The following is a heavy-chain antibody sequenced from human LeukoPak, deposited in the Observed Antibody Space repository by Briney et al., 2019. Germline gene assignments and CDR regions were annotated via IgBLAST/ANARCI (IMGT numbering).Heavy chain of an antibody. CDR2: INHSGST. J-gene: IGHJ4*02. Sequence: SETLSLTFAFYGGSFSGYYWSWVRQPPGKGLEWIGEINHSGSTNYNPSLKSRVTITVDTSKNQFSLKLSSVTAADTAVYYCARGAGTTRYYFDYWGQGTLVTVSS. CDR3: ARGAGTTRYYFDY. V-gene: IGHV4-34*01. D-gene: IGHD1-7*01. CDR1: GGSFSGYY.